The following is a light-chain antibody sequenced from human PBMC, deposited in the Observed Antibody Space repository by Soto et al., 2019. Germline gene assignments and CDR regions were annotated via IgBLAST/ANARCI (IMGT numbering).Light chain of an antibody. V-gene: IGKV3-20*01. CDR1: QSVSSN. CDR3: QHSDGSLWT. CDR2: GVS. J-gene: IGKJ1*01. Sequence: IVMTQSPATLSVSTGERATLSCSASQSVSSNLAWYQQKPGQAPRVVIYGVSRRATGIPDRFSGSGSGTDSALPISRLEPEDCALFFCQHSDGSLWTFGQGTKVDIK.